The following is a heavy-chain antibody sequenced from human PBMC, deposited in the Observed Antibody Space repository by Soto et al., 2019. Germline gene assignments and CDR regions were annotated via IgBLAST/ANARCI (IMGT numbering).Heavy chain of an antibody. CDR1: GFTFTSSV. CDR3: AAESSSSSWSAYYCGMDV. CDR2: IVVGSGNT. J-gene: IGHJ6*02. V-gene: IGHV1-58*01. Sequence: SVKVSCKASGFTFTSSVVQWVRQARGQRLEWIGWIVVGSGNTNYAQKFQERVTITRDMSTSTAYMELSSLRSEDTAVYYCAAESSSSSWSAYYCGMDVWGQGTTVTVSS. D-gene: IGHD6-13*01.